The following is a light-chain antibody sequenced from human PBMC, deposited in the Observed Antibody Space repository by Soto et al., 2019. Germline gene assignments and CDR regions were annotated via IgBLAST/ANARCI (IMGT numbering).Light chain of an antibody. V-gene: IGKV1-5*01. J-gene: IGKJ2*01. CDR2: DAS. CDR1: QTISTL. CDR3: QQYSSLVT. Sequence: IQMTQSPSTLSASVGDRVTITCQASQTISTLLAWYQHRPGKAPNLLIYDASSLGSGVPSRFSGSGSGTEFTLTISSLQPDGSATYYCQQYSSLVTFGQGTKLEI.